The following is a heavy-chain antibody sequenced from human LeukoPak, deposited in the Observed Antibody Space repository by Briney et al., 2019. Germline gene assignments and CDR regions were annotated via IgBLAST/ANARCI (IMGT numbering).Heavy chain of an antibody. CDR1: GFTFSDHY. CDR3: ARVSPTRDGYNYYYYYMDV. V-gene: IGHV3-72*01. D-gene: IGHD5-24*01. J-gene: IGHJ6*03. CDR2: TRNKANSYTT. Sequence: GGSPRLSCAASGFTFSDHYMDWVRQAPGKGLEWVGRTRNKANSYTTEHAASVTGRFTISRDESKNSLYLQMNSLKTEDTAVYYCARVSPTRDGYNYYYYYMDVWGKGTTVTVSS.